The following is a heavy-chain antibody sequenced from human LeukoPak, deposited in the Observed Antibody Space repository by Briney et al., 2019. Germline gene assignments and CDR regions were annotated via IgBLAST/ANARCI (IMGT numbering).Heavy chain of an antibody. Sequence: GASVKVSCKASGYTFINYYIHWVRQAPGQGLEWMGVINPTGGSTSYAQKFQGRVTMTRDTSTSTVSMGLSSLRSEDTAVYYCARDGTWDLHYWGQGTLVTVSS. V-gene: IGHV1-46*01. CDR3: ARDGTWDLHY. J-gene: IGHJ4*02. CDR2: INPTGGST. D-gene: IGHD1-26*01. CDR1: GYTFINYY.